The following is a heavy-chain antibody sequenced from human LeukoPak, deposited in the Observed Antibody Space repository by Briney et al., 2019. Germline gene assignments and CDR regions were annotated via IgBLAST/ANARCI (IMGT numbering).Heavy chain of an antibody. CDR2: INHSGST. CDR1: GGSFSGYY. V-gene: IGHV4-34*01. CDR3: AREPGRRHRYYDTSPARNGMDV. D-gene: IGHD3-9*01. Sequence: PSETLSLTCAVYGGSFSGYYWSWIRQPPGKGLEWIGEINHSGSTNYNPSLKGRVTISVDTSKNQFSLKLSSVTAADTAAYYCAREPGRRHRYYDTSPARNGMDVWGQGTTVTVSS. J-gene: IGHJ6*02.